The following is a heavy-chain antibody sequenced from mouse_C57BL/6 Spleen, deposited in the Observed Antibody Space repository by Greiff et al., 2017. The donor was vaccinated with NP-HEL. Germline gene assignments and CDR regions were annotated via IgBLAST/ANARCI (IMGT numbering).Heavy chain of an antibody. J-gene: IGHJ1*03. CDR1: GFNIKDDY. CDR2: FDPENGDT. D-gene: IGHD1-1*01. CDR3: TRVITTVVPYFDV. Sequence: EVQLQQSGAELVRPGASVKLSCTASGFNIKDDYMHWVKQRPEQGLEWIGWFDPENGDTAYASKFQGKATITADTSSNTAYLQRSSLTSEDTAVYYCTRVITTVVPYFDVWGTGTTVTVSS. V-gene: IGHV14-4*01.